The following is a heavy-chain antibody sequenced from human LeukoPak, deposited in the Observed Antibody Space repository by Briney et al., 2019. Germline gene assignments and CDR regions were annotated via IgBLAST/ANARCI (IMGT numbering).Heavy chain of an antibody. J-gene: IGHJ4*02. D-gene: IGHD6-13*01. CDR1: GGTFSSYA. CDR2: IIPIFGTA. CDR3: ASGGIAAAAQIDY. Sequence: ASVKVSCKASGGTFSSYAISWVRQAPGQGLEWMGGIIPIFGTANYAQKFQGRVTITTDESTSTAYMELSSLRSEDTAVYYCASGGIAAAAQIDYWGQGTLVTVSS. V-gene: IGHV1-69*05.